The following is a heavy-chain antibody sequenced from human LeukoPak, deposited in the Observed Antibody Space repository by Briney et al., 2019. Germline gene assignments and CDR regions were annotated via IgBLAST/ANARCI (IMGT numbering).Heavy chain of an antibody. CDR2: ISGSGGST. CDR1: GFTFSSYA. D-gene: IGHD1-20*01. CDR3: AKDRPKYNWNDGDAFDI. J-gene: IGHJ3*02. V-gene: IGHV3-23*01. Sequence: GRSLRLSCAAPGFTFSSYAMSWVRQAPGKGLERVSAISGSGGSTYYADSVKGRFTISRDNSKNTLYLQMNSVRAEDTAVYYCAKDRPKYNWNDGDAFDIWGQGTMVTVSS.